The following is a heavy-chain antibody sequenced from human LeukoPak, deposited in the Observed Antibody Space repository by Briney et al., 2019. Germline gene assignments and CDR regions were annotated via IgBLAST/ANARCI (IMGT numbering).Heavy chain of an antibody. D-gene: IGHD6-13*01. CDR2: IIPIFGTA. J-gene: IGHJ4*02. CDR1: GGTFSSYA. Sequence: GASVKVSCKASGGTFSSYAISWVRQAPGQGLEWMGGIIPIFGTANYAQKFQGRVTITTDESTSTAYMELNSLRSEDTAVYYCARDNIAATRPGGFDYWGQGTLVTVSS. CDR3: ARDNIAATRPGGFDY. V-gene: IGHV1-69*05.